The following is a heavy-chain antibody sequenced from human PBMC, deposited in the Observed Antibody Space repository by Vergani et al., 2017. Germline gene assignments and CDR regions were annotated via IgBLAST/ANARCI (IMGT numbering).Heavy chain of an antibody. V-gene: IGHV3-23*01. Sequence: EVQLLESGGGLVQPGGSLRLSCAASGFTFSSYAMSWVRQAPGKGLEWVSAISGSGGSTYYAASVKGRFTISRDKSKNTLYLQMNSLRAEDTDVYYCAXPRDFWSGYSPEEYFQHWGQGTLVTVSS. CDR3: AXPRDFWSGYSPEEYFQH. J-gene: IGHJ1*01. CDR2: ISGSGGST. CDR1: GFTFSSYA. D-gene: IGHD3-3*01.